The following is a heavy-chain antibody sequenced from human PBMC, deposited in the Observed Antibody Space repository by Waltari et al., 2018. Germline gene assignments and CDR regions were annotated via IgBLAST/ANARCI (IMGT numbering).Heavy chain of an antibody. Sequence: EVQLLESGGGLVQPGGSLRLSCAASGFTFSSYAMSWVRQAPGKGLEWVSAISGSGGSTYYADSVKGRFTISRDNSKNTLYLQMNSLRAEDTAVYYCAKVGCSGGSCYGYIDYWGQGTLVTVSS. D-gene: IGHD2-15*01. CDR3: AKVGCSGGSCYGYIDY. CDR1: GFTFSSYA. J-gene: IGHJ4*02. CDR2: ISGSGGST. V-gene: IGHV3-23*01.